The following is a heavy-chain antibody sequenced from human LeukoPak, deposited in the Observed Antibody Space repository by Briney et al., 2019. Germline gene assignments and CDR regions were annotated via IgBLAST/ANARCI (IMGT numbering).Heavy chain of an antibody. Sequence: SQTLSLTCAISGDSVSSNSVSWNWIRQSPPRGLEWLGRTYYRSTWYNDYAVSVRGRITVNPDTSKNQFSLHLNSVTPEDTAVYYCARRLTQYDCFDPWGQGILVTVSS. D-gene: IGHD2-2*01. J-gene: IGHJ5*02. CDR3: ARRLTQYDCFDP. V-gene: IGHV6-1*01. CDR2: TYYRSTWYN. CDR1: GDSVSSNSVS.